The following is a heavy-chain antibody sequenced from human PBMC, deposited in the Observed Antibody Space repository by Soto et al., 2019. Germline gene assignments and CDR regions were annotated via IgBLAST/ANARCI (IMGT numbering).Heavy chain of an antibody. J-gene: IGHJ4*02. CDR2: ISSSSRYI. D-gene: IGHD3-9*01. Sequence: PGGSLRLSCVASGFTFSSYSMNWVRQAPGKGLEWVSSISSSSRYIYYADSVKGRFTISRDNAKNSLYLQMNSLRAEDTAVYYCTRVVDRNLVEIYFDYWGQGTLVTVSS. CDR3: TRVVDRNLVEIYFDY. V-gene: IGHV3-21*01. CDR1: GFTFSSYS.